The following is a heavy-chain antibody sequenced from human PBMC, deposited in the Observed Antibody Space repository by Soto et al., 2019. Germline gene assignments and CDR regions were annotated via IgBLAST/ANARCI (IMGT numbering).Heavy chain of an antibody. V-gene: IGHV3-30-3*01. Sequence: QLVESGGRGVQPGRSLRLSCAASEFTFTSYAMHWVRQAPGRGLEWVALISFDGTSEYYADSVKGRFIISRDNSKTMVYLQMNSLRPGGTAIYYRARPIPRWSYHYGMDVWGQGTKVTVSS. D-gene: IGHD2-15*01. J-gene: IGHJ6*01. CDR2: ISFDGTSE. CDR3: ARPIPRWSYHYGMDV. CDR1: EFTFTSYA.